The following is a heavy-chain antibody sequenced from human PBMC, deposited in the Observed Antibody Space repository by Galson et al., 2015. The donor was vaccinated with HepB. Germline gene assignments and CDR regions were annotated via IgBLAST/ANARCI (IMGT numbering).Heavy chain of an antibody. D-gene: IGHD2-2*01. CDR2: ISYDGSNK. J-gene: IGHJ4*02. V-gene: IGHV3-30*18. Sequence: SLRLSCAASGFTFSSYGMHWVRQAPGKGLEWVAVISYDGSNKYYADSVKGRFTISRDNSKNTLYLQMNSLRAEDTAVYYCAKDHDVEVPAAPLDYWGQGTLVTVSS. CDR1: GFTFSSYG. CDR3: AKDHDVEVPAAPLDY.